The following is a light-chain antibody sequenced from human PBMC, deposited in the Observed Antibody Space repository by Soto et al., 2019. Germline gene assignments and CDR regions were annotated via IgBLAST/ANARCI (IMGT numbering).Light chain of an antibody. CDR1: QSIDNC. J-gene: IGKJ1*01. V-gene: IGKV1-5*03. CDR3: QQYSSYSSGT. Sequence: DIPMTQSPSTLSASEGDRVTITCRASQSIDNCLAWYQQKPGKAPKLLIYKASTLESGVPSRFSGSGSGTEFTLTISSLQPDDFATYYCQQYSSYSSGTFGQGTKVEIK. CDR2: KAS.